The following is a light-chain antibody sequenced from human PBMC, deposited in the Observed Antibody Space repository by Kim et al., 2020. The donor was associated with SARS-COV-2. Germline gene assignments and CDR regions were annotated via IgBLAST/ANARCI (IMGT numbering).Light chain of an antibody. Sequence: EIVLTQSPGTLSLSPGERATLSCRASQSLSSSYLAWYQQKPGQAPRLLIFGASTRATDIPDRFSGSGSGTDFTLTISRLEPEDFAVYYCQQYGTSALTFGPGTKVDIK. CDR1: QSLSSSY. J-gene: IGKJ3*01. CDR2: GAS. V-gene: IGKV3-20*01. CDR3: QQYGTSALT.